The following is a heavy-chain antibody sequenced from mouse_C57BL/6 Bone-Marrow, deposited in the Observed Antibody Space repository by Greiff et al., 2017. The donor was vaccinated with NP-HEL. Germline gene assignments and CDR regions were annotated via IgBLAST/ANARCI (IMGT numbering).Heavy chain of an antibody. CDR1: GFTFSDYG. Sequence: DVQLQESGGGLVKPGGSLKLSCAASGFTFSDYGMHWVRQAPEKGLEWVAYISSGSSTIYYADTVKGRFTISRDNAKNTLFLQMTSLRSEDTAMYYCATSITTVYFDYWGQGTTLTVSS. V-gene: IGHV5-17*01. CDR2: ISSGSSTI. J-gene: IGHJ2*01. CDR3: ATSITTVYFDY. D-gene: IGHD1-1*01.